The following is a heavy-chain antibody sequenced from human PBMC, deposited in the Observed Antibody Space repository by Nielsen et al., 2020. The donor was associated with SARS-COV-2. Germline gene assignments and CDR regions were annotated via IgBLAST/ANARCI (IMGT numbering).Heavy chain of an antibody. Sequence: GESLKISCEGSGFAFSSYSMTWVRQAPGKGPDWVSTISGTGRNTYYADSVKGRFTVSRDNSRNTLYLQMNNLRDEDTAVYFCAKAVPLYSGFYPYFDFWGRGALVTVSS. CDR2: ISGTGRNT. D-gene: IGHD5-12*01. CDR1: GFAFSSYS. V-gene: IGHV3-23*01. CDR3: AKAVPLYSGFYPYFDF. J-gene: IGHJ2*01.